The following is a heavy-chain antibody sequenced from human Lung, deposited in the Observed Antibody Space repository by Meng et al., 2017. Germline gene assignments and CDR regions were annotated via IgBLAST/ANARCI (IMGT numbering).Heavy chain of an antibody. CDR1: GVSFSSGGDY. Sequence: QVQLQESGPGLVKPSQTLSLTCTVSGVSFSSGGDYWGWIRQHPGRGLEWIGYIYYSGSTFYNPAFKSRVTISVDTSKNQFSLNLNSVSAADTAVYYCVRERNRLLDPWGQGTLVTVSS. J-gene: IGHJ5*02. CDR2: IYYSGST. V-gene: IGHV4-31*03. D-gene: IGHD3-3*01. CDR3: VRERNRLLDP.